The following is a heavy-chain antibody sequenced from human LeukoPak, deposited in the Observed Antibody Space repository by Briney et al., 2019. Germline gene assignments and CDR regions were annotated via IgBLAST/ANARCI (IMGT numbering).Heavy chain of an antibody. CDR1: GVSFSTTW. Sequence: HPGGSLRLSCAASGVSFSTTWMHWVRHAPGKGLMWVSHVSSDGGRTYADSVKGRFTVSRDNNKDMVYLQMSSLRAEDTAVYYCATDGAYGLTHWGQGTLVTVSS. J-gene: IGHJ4*02. D-gene: IGHD3-16*01. V-gene: IGHV3-74*01. CDR3: ATDGAYGLTH. CDR2: VSSDGGRT.